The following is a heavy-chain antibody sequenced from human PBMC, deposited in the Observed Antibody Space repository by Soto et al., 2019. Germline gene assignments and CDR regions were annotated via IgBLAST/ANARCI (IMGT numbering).Heavy chain of an antibody. CDR2: ISTRSTYT. CDR1: GFIFSDYY. CDR3: ARDLAWNRGKVGRYYYGMDV. V-gene: IGHV3-11*06. J-gene: IGHJ6*02. D-gene: IGHD1-1*01. Sequence: QVLLVESGGGLVKAGGSLRLSCAASGFIFSDYYMSWVRQTPGKGLEWVSYISTRSTYTNYADSVKGRFTISRDNTKNPLYLQMDSRRVEDTAVYYCARDLAWNRGKVGRYYYGMDVWGQGTTVTVSS.